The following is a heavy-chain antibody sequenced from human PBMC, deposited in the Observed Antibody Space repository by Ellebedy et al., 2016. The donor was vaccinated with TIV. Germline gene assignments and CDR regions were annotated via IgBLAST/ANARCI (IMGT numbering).Heavy chain of an antibody. Sequence: GESLKISCTAFGFTFSSFSMNWVRQAPGKGLEWLSYIGTTTGSISYADSAKGRFTISRDNAKNSLHLQMNSLRDEDTAVYYCARDVFFGLFDWGQGTLVTVSS. CDR1: GFTFSSFS. CDR3: ARDVFFGLFD. D-gene: IGHD3/OR15-3a*01. V-gene: IGHV3-48*02. CDR2: IGTTTGSI. J-gene: IGHJ4*02.